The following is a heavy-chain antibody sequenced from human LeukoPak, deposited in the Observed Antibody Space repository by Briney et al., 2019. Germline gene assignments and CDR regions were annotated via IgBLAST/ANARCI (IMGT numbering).Heavy chain of an antibody. Sequence: PSETLSLTCAVYGGSFSGYYWSWIRQPPGKGLEWIGEINHSGSTNYNPSLKSRDTISVDTSKNQFSLKLSSVTAADTAVYYCARGPYYYDKFDYWGQGTLVTVSS. V-gene: IGHV4-34*01. J-gene: IGHJ4*02. CDR2: INHSGST. D-gene: IGHD3-22*01. CDR3: ARGPYYYDKFDY. CDR1: GGSFSGYY.